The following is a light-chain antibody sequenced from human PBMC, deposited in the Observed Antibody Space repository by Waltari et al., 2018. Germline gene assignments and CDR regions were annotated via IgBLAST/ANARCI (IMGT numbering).Light chain of an antibody. CDR2: KAS. V-gene: IGKV1-5*03. CDR1: LRISTS. J-gene: IGKJ2*01. CDR3: QQYSSYLYT. Sequence: DIQMTQSPSTLSASVGERVTITCRASLRISTSLAWYQQKPGKAPEVLVYKASILESGVPSRFRGSGSGTEFTLTISSLQPDDFATYYCQQYSSYLYTFGQGTKLEI.